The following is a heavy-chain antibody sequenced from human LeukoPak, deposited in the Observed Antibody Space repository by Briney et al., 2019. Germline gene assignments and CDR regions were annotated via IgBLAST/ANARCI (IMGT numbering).Heavy chain of an antibody. D-gene: IGHD3-22*01. CDR3: ARGQTYYYDSSGYLDAFDI. CDR1: GGSISSYY. V-gene: IGHV4-4*07. Sequence: SSETLSLTCTVSGGSISSYYWSWIRQPAGKGLEWIGRIYTSGSTNYNPSLKSRVTMSVDTSKNQFSLKLSSVTAADTAVYYCARGQTYYYDSSGYLDAFDIWGQGTMVTVSS. CDR2: IYTSGST. J-gene: IGHJ3*02.